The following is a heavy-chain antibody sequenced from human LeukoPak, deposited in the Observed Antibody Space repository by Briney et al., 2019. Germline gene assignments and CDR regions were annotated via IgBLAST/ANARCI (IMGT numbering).Heavy chain of an antibody. CDR1: GFTVSSNY. D-gene: IGHD6-19*01. Sequence: GGSLRLSCAASGFTVSSNYMSWVRQAPGKGLEWVSVIYSGGSTYYADSVKGRFTISRDNSKNTLYLQMNSLRAEDTAVYYCAKKSVGLGKVSSGWGQGTLVTVSS. V-gene: IGHV3-53*01. CDR2: IYSGGST. CDR3: AKKSVGLGKVSSG. J-gene: IGHJ4*02.